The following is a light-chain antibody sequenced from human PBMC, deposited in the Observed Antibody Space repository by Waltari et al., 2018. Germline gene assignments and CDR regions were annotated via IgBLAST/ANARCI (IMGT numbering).Light chain of an antibody. Sequence: QSVLTQPPPVSGAPGQRVTISCTASSSNIGAGYDVHWYQQLPGTAPKLLVYGNSKRPSGVPDRFSGSKSGTSASLAITGLQAEDEADYYCQSYDSSLSGVVFGGGTKLTVL. J-gene: IGLJ2*01. V-gene: IGLV1-40*01. CDR3: QSYDSSLSGVV. CDR2: GNS. CDR1: SSNIGAGYD.